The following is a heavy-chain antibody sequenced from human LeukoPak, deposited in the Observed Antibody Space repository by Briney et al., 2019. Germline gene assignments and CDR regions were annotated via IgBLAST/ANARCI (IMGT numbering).Heavy chain of an antibody. CDR1: GFTFSSYG. D-gene: IGHD3-10*01. CDR2: ISYDGSNK. CDR3: AKDLRYYGSGSYYKMYYYGMDV. Sequence: PGGSLRLSCAASGFTFSSYGMHWVRQAPGKGLEWVAVISYDGSNKYYADSVKGRFTISRDNSKNTLYLQMNSLRAEDTAVYYCAKDLRYYGSGSYYKMYYYGMDVWGQGTTVTVSS. J-gene: IGHJ6*02. V-gene: IGHV3-30*18.